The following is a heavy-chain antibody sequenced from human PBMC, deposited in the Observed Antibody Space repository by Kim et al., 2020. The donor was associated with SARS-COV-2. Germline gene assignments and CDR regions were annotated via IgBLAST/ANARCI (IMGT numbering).Heavy chain of an antibody. V-gene: IGHV3-9*01. D-gene: IGHD6-19*01. CDR1: GFTFDDYT. J-gene: IGHJ5*02. Sequence: GGSLRLSCAASGFTFDDYTMYWVRRRPGEGLEWVSSITWNSGHKDYADSVKGRFSISRDNANNSLFLHMNSLILADTALYYCAKIGGRGSFSFDPWGQGTLVTVSS. CDR2: ITWNSGHK. CDR3: AKIGGRGSFSFDP.